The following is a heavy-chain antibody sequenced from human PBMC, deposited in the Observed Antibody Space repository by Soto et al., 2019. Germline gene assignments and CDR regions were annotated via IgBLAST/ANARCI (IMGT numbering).Heavy chain of an antibody. D-gene: IGHD4-17*01. CDR2: IWYDGSNK. CDR3: ARDGNTVTTLESYMDV. J-gene: IGHJ6*03. Sequence: PGGSLRLSCAASGFTFSSYGMHWVRQAPGKGLEWVAVIWYDGSNKYYADSVKGRFTISRDNSKNTLYLQMNSLRAEDTAVYYCARDGNTVTTLESYMDVWGKGTTVTVSS. V-gene: IGHV3-33*01. CDR1: GFTFSSYG.